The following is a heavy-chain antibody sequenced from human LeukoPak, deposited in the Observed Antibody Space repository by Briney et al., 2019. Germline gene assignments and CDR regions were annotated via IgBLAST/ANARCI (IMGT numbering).Heavy chain of an antibody. CDR3: ARDRVDHCGGDCYNNWFDP. CDR1: GFTFSSYS. Sequence: GGSLRLSCAASGFTFSSYSMNWVRQAPGKGLEWVSSISSSSSYIYYADSVKGRFTISRDNAKNSLYLQMNSLRAEDTAVYYCARDRVDHCGGDCYNNWFDPWGQGTLVTVSS. J-gene: IGHJ5*02. V-gene: IGHV3-21*01. CDR2: ISSSSSYI. D-gene: IGHD2-21*02.